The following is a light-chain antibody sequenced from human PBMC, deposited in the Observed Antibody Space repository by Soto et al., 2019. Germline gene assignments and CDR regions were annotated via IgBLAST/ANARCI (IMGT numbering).Light chain of an antibody. CDR2: AAS. J-gene: IGKJ1*01. V-gene: IGKV1-39*01. CDR3: QQNYNTPRT. Sequence: DIQMTQSPSSLSASVGDRVTITCRASQRISDYLNWYQQKPGKAPNLLIYAASNLQTGVPSRFSGSGSGTDFTLTISSLQPEDFATYYCQQNYNTPRTFGQGTKVDIK. CDR1: QRISDY.